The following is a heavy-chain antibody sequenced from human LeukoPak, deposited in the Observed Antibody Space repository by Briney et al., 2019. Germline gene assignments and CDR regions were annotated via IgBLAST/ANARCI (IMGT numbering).Heavy chain of an antibody. J-gene: IGHJ4*02. D-gene: IGHD5-18*01. Sequence: GGSLRLSCAASGFSLSGYWMTWVRQAPGKGLEWVARLHADGVEQNYVDSVTGRFTMSRDNAKNSLDLQMNSLRVEDAAVYYCARGGYSFDYLGQGTLVAVSS. V-gene: IGHV3-7*01. CDR1: GFSLSGYW. CDR2: LHADGVEQ. CDR3: ARGGYSFDY.